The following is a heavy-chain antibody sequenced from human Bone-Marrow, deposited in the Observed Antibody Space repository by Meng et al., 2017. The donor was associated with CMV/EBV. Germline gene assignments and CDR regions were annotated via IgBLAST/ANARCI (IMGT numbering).Heavy chain of an antibody. CDR1: GFTVSSNY. CDR3: ARSYYYGMDV. V-gene: IGHV3-53*01. J-gene: IGHJ6*02. Sequence: GGSLRLSCAASGFTVSSNYMSWVRQAPGKGLEWVSVIYSGGSTYYADSVKGRFTISRENSKNTLYLQMNSLRAEDTAVYYCARSYYYGMDVWGQGTTDTVSS. CDR2: IYSGGST.